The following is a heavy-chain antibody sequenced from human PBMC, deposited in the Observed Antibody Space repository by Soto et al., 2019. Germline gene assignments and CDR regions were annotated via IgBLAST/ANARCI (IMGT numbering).Heavy chain of an antibody. D-gene: IGHD3-22*01. J-gene: IGHJ4*02. CDR2: IYVGGGT. CDR1: GFTVTNNH. CDR3: ARDHDSSGYYDN. Sequence: EVQLVETGGGLIQPGGSLRLSCAVSGFTVTNNHMSWVRQAPGKGLEWVSLIYVGGGTQYADSVKGRFTISRDNSKNTLYLKMNSLSPEDTAVYFCARDHDSSGYYDNWGQGTLVTVAS. V-gene: IGHV3-53*02.